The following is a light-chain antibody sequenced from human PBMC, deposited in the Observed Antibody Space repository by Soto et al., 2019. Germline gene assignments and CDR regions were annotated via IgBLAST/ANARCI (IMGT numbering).Light chain of an antibody. J-gene: IGKJ5*01. CDR2: AAS. V-gene: IGKV1-39*01. CDR3: QQSLTTPVT. Sequence: DIQMTQSPSSLSASVGDRVTITFRASQNIHTYLNWYQQKPGKAPNLLIFAASNLQSGVSSRFSGSGSGTDFTLTISSLQPEDFATYYCQQSLTTPVTFGQGTRLEIK. CDR1: QNIHTY.